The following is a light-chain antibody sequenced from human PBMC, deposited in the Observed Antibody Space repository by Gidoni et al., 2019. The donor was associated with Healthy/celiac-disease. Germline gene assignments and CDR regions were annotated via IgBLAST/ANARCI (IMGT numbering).Light chain of an antibody. CDR2: QDS. CDR1: TLGDKY. J-gene: IGLJ2*01. V-gene: IGLV3-1*01. CDR3: QAWDSSTVV. Sequence: YELTQPPSVSVWPGQTASITSSGDTLGDKYACWYQQQPGPSPVLVIYQDSKRPSGIPERFSGSNSGNTATLTISGTQAMDEADYSCQAWDSSTVVFGGGTKLTVL.